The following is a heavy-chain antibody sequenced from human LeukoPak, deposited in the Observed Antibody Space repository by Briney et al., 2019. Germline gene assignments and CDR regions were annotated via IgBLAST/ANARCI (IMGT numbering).Heavy chain of an antibody. J-gene: IGHJ4*02. V-gene: IGHV2-5*02. CDR1: GFSLSTSGVG. CDR3: AHLYQLASFDY. Sequence: SGPTLVNPTQTLTLTCTFSGFSLSTSGVGVGWIRQPPGKALEWLALIYWDGDKRYSPSLKSRLTITKDTAKNQVVLTMTNVDPVDTATYYCAHLYQLASFDYWGQGTLVTVSS. D-gene: IGHD2-2*01. CDR2: IYWDGDK.